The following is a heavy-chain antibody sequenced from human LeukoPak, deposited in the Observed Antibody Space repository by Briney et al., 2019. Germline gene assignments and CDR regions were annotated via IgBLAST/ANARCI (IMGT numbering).Heavy chain of an antibody. D-gene: IGHD2-2*01. CDR2: IRSKANSYAT. J-gene: IGHJ4*02. Sequence: GGSLRLSCAASGFTFSGSAMHWVRQASGKGLEWVGRIRSKANSYATAYAASVKGRFTISRDDSKNTAYLQMNSLKTEDTAVYYCTRHCSSTSCYFFDYWGQGTLVTVSS. CDR1: GFTFSGSA. V-gene: IGHV3-73*01. CDR3: TRHCSSTSCYFFDY.